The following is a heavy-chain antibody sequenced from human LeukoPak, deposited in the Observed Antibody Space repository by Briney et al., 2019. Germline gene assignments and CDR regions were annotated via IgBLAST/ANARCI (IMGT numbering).Heavy chain of an antibody. J-gene: IGHJ4*02. CDR1: GFTFSSSW. CDR3: ARESIAVAGTGFDY. D-gene: IGHD6-19*01. CDR2: ISYDGSNK. Sequence: GGSLRLSCAASGFTFSSSWMTWVRQAPGKGLDWVAVISYDGSNKYYADSVKGRFTISRDNSKNTLYLQMNSLRAEDTAVYYCARESIAVAGTGFDYRGQGTLVTVSS. V-gene: IGHV3-30*03.